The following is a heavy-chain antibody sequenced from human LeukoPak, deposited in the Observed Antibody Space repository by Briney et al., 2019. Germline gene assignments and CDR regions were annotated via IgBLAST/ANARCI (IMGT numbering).Heavy chain of an antibody. CDR2: ISGRGDRT. CDR1: GFTLNNYA. Sequence: PGGSLRLSCVASGFTLNNYAVSWVRQAPEKGLEWVSSISGRGDRTLYADSVRGRFTISGDFSKNTLYLQMNGLRAEDTAVYFCARSVPSLFYYFDYWGQGSLVTVSS. V-gene: IGHV3-23*01. CDR3: ARSVPSLFYYFDY. J-gene: IGHJ4*02. D-gene: IGHD3-3*01.